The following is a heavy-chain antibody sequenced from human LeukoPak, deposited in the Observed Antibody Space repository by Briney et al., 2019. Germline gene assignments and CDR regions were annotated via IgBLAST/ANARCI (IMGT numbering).Heavy chain of an antibody. J-gene: IGHJ4*02. D-gene: IGHD6-13*01. CDR3: ARDSRAIASAPFDY. V-gene: IGHV1-69*13. CDR2: IIPIFGTA. Sequence: ASVKVSCKASGGTFSSYAISWVRQAPGQGLEWMGGIIPIFGTANYAQKFQGRVTITADESTSTAYMELSSLRSEDTAVYYCARDSRAIASAPFDYWGQGTLVTVSS. CDR1: GGTFSSYA.